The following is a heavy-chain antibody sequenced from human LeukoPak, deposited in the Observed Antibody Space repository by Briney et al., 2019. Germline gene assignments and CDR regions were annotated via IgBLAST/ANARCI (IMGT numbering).Heavy chain of an antibody. CDR2: FDPEDGET. CDR3: AKGKQLVAYYYYMDV. V-gene: IGHV1-24*01. CDR1: GYTLTELS. Sequence: ASVKVSCKVSGYTLTELSMHWVRQAPGKGLEWMGGFDPEDGETIYAQKFQGRVTMTEDTSTDTAYMELSSLRSEDTAVYYCAKGKQLVAYYYYMDVWGKGTTVTVSS. J-gene: IGHJ6*03. D-gene: IGHD6-6*01.